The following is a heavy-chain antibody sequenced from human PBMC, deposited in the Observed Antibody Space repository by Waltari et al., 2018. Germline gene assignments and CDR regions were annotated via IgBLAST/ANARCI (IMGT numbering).Heavy chain of an antibody. V-gene: IGHV3-74*01. CDR2: IKSDGSSK. CDR3: ARDRITGTTGWFDP. D-gene: IGHD1-20*01. J-gene: IGHJ5*02. Sequence: EVQLVESGGGLVQPGGSLRLSCAASGFTFSSYWMHWVRQAPGKGLVCVSRIKSDGSSKSYADYVKGRFTISRDKAKNTLYLQMNSLRAEETAVYYCARDRITGTTGWFDPWGQGTLVTVSS. CDR1: GFTFSSYW.